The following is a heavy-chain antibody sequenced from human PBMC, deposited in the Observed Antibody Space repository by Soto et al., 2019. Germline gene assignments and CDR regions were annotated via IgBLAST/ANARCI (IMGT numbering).Heavy chain of an antibody. CDR2: ISYDGSSE. CDR3: ATSSGYLNYFDY. Sequence: QLHLVESGGGVVRPGESLRLSCVDSGFSFRTYPMHWVRQAPGKGLEWVALISYDGSSEAYGESVRDRFTVSRDNSKNTLYLQLNSLRPADTAVYYCATSSGYLNYFDYWGQGTLVTVSS. V-gene: IGHV3-30-3*01. CDR1: GFSFRTYP. D-gene: IGHD6-19*01. J-gene: IGHJ4*02.